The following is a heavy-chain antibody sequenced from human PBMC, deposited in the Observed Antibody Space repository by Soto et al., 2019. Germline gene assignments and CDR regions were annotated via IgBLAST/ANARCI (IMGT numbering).Heavy chain of an antibody. V-gene: IGHV3-23*01. J-gene: IGHJ4*02. D-gene: IGHD3-10*01. Sequence: EVQLLESGGGLIHPGGSLRLSCVASGFTLSNYPMSWVRQAPGKGLEWVSAGSSGSNTYYADSVKGRFTISRDKSKNTVYLQMNSLRVEDTAIYYCARHGERSFDCWGQGTLVTVSS. CDR3: ARHGERSFDC. CDR1: GFTLSNYP. CDR2: GSSGSNT.